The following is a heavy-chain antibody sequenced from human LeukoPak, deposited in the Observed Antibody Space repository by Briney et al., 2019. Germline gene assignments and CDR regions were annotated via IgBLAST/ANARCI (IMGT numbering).Heavy chain of an antibody. V-gene: IGHV4-39*07. CDR1: GGSISRSRYY. Sequence: SETLSLTCTVSGGSISRSRYYWGWIRQPPGKGLEWIGEINHSGSTNYNPSLKSRVTISVDTSKNQFSLKLSSVTAADTAVYYCAKLWFGELANGAFDIWGQGTMVTVSS. CDR3: AKLWFGELANGAFDI. CDR2: INHSGST. D-gene: IGHD3-10*01. J-gene: IGHJ3*02.